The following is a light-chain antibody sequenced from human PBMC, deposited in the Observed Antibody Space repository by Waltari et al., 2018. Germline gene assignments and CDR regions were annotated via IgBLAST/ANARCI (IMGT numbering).Light chain of an antibody. CDR2: AAS. J-gene: IGKJ4*01. CDR3: QQSDTFFALT. V-gene: IGKV1-39*01. Sequence: DIQMTQSPSSLSASVGDRVTITCRASQNINIFLSWYQKRPGRAPRLLIYAASSLHSEVPSRVSGSGSGTDFTRTIASLQPEDFATYYCQQSDTFFALTFGGGTKVEI. CDR1: QNINIF.